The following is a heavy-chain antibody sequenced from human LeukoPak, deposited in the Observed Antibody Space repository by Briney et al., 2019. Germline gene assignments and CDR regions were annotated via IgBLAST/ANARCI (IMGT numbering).Heavy chain of an antibody. CDR1: GFTFSSYA. Sequence: PGGSLRLSCAASGFTFSSYAMHWVRQAPGKGLEWVSYISTSGNTIYFADSVKGRCTISRDNAKNSLYLQMNSLRAEDTAVYYRVRVRHSGSFYGMDVWGQGTTVTVSS. CDR2: ISTSGNTI. D-gene: IGHD3-10*01. CDR3: VRVRHSGSFYGMDV. J-gene: IGHJ6*02. V-gene: IGHV3-48*03.